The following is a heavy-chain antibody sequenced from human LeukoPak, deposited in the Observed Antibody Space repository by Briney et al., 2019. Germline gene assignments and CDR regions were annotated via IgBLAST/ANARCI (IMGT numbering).Heavy chain of an antibody. CDR1: GFSIGNYG. V-gene: IGHV3-30*18. CDR3: ANFKGEWELLFQH. Sequence: GGSLRLSCGVSGFSIGNYGMHWIRQAPDKGLEWVAMISHDGGAKYYGDSVKGRLTISRDNSDNTLYLQMNSLRVEDTAVYYCANFKGEWELLFQHWGQGTLVTVSS. D-gene: IGHD1-26*01. J-gene: IGHJ1*01. CDR2: ISHDGGAK.